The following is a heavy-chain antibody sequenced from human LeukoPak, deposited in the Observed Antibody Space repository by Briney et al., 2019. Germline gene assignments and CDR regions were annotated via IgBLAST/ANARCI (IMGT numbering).Heavy chain of an antibody. CDR1: GGSISSYY. D-gene: IGHD1-7*01. CDR3: ARDRGITGTTGWFDA. CDR2: IYTSGST. J-gene: IGHJ5*02. Sequence: PSETLSLTCTVSGGSISSYYWRWIRQPAGKGLEWIGRIYTSGSTNYNPSLKSRVTMSVDTSKNQFSLKLSSVTAADKAVYYCARDRGITGTTGWFDAWGQGTLVTVSS. V-gene: IGHV4-4*07.